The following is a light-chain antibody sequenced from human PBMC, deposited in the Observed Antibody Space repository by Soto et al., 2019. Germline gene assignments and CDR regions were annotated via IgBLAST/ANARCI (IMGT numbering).Light chain of an antibody. V-gene: IGLV2-23*02. Sequence: QSALTQPASVSGSPGQSITISCTGTSSDVGSYNLVSWYQQHPGKAPKLMIYEDTKRPSGVSNRFSGSKSANTASLTISGLQAEDEADYYCCSYAGSKIFYLLFGGGTQLTVL. J-gene: IGLJ2*01. CDR3: CSYAGSKIFYLL. CDR1: SSDVGSYNL. CDR2: EDT.